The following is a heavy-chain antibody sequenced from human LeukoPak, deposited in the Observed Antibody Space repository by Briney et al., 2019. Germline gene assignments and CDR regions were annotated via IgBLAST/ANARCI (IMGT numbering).Heavy chain of an antibody. CDR1: GLTCSSYW. Sequence: QSGGSLRLSCAASGLTCSSYWMSWVRQAPGKGLEWVANIKQDGSEKYYVDSVKGRFTISRDNAKNSLYLQMNSLRAEDTAVYYCARAGGTYYGIAFDIWGQGTMVTVSS. CDR3: ARAGGTYYGIAFDI. V-gene: IGHV3-7*01. CDR2: IKQDGSEK. D-gene: IGHD1-26*01. J-gene: IGHJ3*02.